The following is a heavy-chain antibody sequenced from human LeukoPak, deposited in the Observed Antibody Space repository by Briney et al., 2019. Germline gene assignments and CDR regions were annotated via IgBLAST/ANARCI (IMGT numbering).Heavy chain of an antibody. CDR3: ARHGYSGSYYDFDY. D-gene: IGHD1-26*01. CDR1: GGSISRYY. V-gene: IGHV4-59*08. Sequence: SETLSLTCTVSGGSISRYYWSWIRQPPGKGLEWIGYIYYSGSTNYNPSLKSRATISVDTSKNQFSLRLGSVTAADTAVYYCARHGYSGSYYDFDYWGQGTLVTVSS. CDR2: IYYSGST. J-gene: IGHJ4*02.